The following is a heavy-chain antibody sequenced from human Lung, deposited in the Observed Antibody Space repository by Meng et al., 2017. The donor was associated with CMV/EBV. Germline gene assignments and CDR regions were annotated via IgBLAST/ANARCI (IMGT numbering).Heavy chain of an antibody. CDR1: RFTVSSNY. D-gene: IGHD3-16*01. J-gene: IGHJ4*02. CDR3: AKDELLFGGANAFFDH. CDR2: IRHDGSNK. Sequence: GESLKISCAASRFTVSSNYMTWVRQAPGKGLEWVAIIRHDGSNKFYRDSVRGRFTISRDNSKNTLYLQMSSLRPEETAIYYCAKDELLFGGANAFFDHWGQGXLVTVSS. V-gene: IGHV3-30*02.